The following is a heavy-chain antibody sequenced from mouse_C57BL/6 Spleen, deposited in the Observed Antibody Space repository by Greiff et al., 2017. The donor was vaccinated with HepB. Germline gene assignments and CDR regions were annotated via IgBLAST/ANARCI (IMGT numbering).Heavy chain of an antibody. J-gene: IGHJ2*01. D-gene: IGHD1-1*01. CDR3: ARHEGDYGSSYFDY. CDR2: FYPGSGSI. Sequence: QVHVKQSGAELVKPGASVKLSCKASGYTFTEYTIHWVKQRPGQGLEWIGWFYPGSGSIKYNEKFKDKATLTADKSSSTAYMELSRLTSEDSAVYFCARHEGDYGSSYFDYWGQGTTLTVSS. V-gene: IGHV1-62-2*01. CDR1: GYTFTEYT.